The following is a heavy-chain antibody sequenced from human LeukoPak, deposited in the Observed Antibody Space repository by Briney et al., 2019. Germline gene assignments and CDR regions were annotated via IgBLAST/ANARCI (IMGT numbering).Heavy chain of an antibody. CDR1: GGSFSGYY. V-gene: IGHV4-34*01. Sequence: SETLSLTCAVYGGSFSGYYWSWIRQPPGKGLEWIGEINHSGSTNYNPSLKSRVTISVDTSKNQFSLKLSSVTAADTAVYYCARGLESSGYDFWSGYPIYYFDYWGQGTLVTVSS. CDR2: INHSGST. J-gene: IGHJ4*02. CDR3: ARGLESSGYDFWSGYPIYYFDY. D-gene: IGHD3-3*01.